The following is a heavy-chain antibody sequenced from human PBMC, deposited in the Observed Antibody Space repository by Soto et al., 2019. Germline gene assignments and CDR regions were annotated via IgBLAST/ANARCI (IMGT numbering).Heavy chain of an antibody. CDR3: VRQGIANLHGLVDV. CDR1: GGSIDGRN. CDR2: VYYDGGP. D-gene: IGHD3-10*01. V-gene: IGHV4-59*08. J-gene: IGHJ6*02. Sequence: QVQLQESGPGLVKPSETLSLTCTVSGGSIDGRNCAWIRQPPGKGLEWLGYVYYDGGPSSNPSVKSRRPLSMDTSKSQFSLQLRSVTAADTAVYYCVRQGIANLHGLVDVWGRGTTVTVSS.